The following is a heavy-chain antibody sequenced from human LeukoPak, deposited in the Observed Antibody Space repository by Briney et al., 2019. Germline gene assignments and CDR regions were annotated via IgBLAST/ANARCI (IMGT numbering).Heavy chain of an antibody. CDR3: AREPQSASPRYCSGGSCYYALFDY. D-gene: IGHD2-15*01. CDR2: IRGDNGNT. CDR1: GYTFSNYG. V-gene: IGHV1-18*01. J-gene: IGHJ4*02. Sequence: GASVKVSCKASGYTFSNYGISWVRQAPGQGLEWVGWIRGDNGNTNYAQKLQGRVTMTTDTSTSTAYMELRSLRSDDTAVYYCAREPQSASPRYCSGGSCYYALFDYWGQGTLVTVSS.